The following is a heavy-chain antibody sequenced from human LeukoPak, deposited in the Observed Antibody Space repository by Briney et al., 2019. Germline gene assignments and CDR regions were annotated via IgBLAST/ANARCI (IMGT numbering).Heavy chain of an antibody. Sequence: SETLSLTCAVYGGSFSGYYWSWIRQPPGKGLEWIGEINHSGSTNYNPSLKSRVTISVDTSKNQFSPKLSSVTAADTAVYYCAREVGATLNWGQGTLVTVSS. J-gene: IGHJ4*02. CDR3: AREVGATLN. D-gene: IGHD1-26*01. CDR2: INHSGST. V-gene: IGHV4-34*01. CDR1: GGSFSGYY.